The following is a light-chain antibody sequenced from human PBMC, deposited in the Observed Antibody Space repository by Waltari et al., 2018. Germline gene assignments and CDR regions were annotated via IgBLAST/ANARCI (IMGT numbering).Light chain of an antibody. Sequence: DIEMTQSPDSLGVSLGERATITCKSSQSLFYSPKNKNYLAWYQQKRGQPPRLLISWASTRESGVPDRFTGSGSGTDFTLRITRVEAEDVGLYYCMQALHSITFGQGTRLEIK. CDR2: WAS. CDR1: QSLFYSPKNKNY. J-gene: IGKJ5*01. V-gene: IGKV4-1*01. CDR3: MQALHSIT.